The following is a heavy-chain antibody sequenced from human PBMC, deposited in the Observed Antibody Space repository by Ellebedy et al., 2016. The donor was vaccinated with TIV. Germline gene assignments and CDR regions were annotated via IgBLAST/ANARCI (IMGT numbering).Heavy chain of an antibody. D-gene: IGHD3-22*01. CDR2: IYNSGTP. J-gene: IGHJ4*02. CDR1: GVSMSSGGYS. CDR3: ARAPSGYGPLDY. V-gene: IGHV4-31*03. Sequence: SETLSLTXSVSGVSMSSGGYSWNWIRQHPGKGLEWIGYIYNSGTPNYNPSLKSRFSMSVDNSKNQFSLKLTSATAADTAVYYCARAPSGYGPLDYWGQGTLVTVSS.